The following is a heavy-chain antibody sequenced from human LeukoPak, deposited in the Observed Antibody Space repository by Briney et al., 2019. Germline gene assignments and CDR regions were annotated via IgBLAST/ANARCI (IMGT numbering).Heavy chain of an antibody. D-gene: IGHD3-22*01. CDR2: ISSRGSNK. V-gene: IGHV3-48*03. J-gene: IGHJ3*02. CDR1: GFTFSDYE. Sequence: PGGSLRLSCAASGFTFSDYEMNWVRQAPGKGLEWVSFISSRGSNKYYADSVKGRFTISRDNAKNSLYLQMNSLRDEDTAVYYCAKDYYDSSGYYLSAFDIWGQGTMVTVSS. CDR3: AKDYYDSSGYYLSAFDI.